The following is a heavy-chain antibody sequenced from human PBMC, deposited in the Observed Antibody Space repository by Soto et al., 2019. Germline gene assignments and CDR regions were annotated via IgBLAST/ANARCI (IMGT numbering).Heavy chain of an antibody. CDR2: ISTSGSTI. CDR1: GFTFSSYT. CDR3: ARTYHYDSSGYL. V-gene: IGHV3-48*01. J-gene: IGHJ4*02. Sequence: RGSLRLSCAASGFTFSSYTMNWVRQAPGKGLEWVSYISTSGSTIYYADSVKGRFTISRDNAKNSLYLQMNSLRAEDTAVYYCARTYHYDSSGYLWGQGTLVTVSS. D-gene: IGHD3-22*01.